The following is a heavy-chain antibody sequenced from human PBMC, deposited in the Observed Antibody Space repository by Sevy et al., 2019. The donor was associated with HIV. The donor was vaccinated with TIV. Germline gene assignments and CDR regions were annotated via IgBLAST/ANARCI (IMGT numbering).Heavy chain of an antibody. CDR1: GFTFSSFY. D-gene: IGHD1-1*01. CDR2: ISYDGSNK. V-gene: IGHV3-30-3*01. CDR3: ALERLFSNVAEYFQN. J-gene: IGHJ1*01. Sequence: GGSLRLSCAASGFTFSSFYMHWVRQAPGKGLEWVATISYDGSNKYYADSVKGRFTISRDNSKNSLYLQMNSLRAEDTAVYCCALERLFSNVAEYFQNWGQGTLVTVSS.